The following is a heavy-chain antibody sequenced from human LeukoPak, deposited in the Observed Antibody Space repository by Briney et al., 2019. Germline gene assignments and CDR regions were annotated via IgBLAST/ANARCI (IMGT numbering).Heavy chain of an antibody. V-gene: IGHV3-21*01. Sequence: GGSLRLSCAASGFTFSSYAMSWVRQAPGEGLEWVSSISSSSSYIYYADSVKGRFTISRDNAKNSLYLQMNSLRAEDTAVYYWARDRVVGATSDAFDIWGQGTMVTVSS. J-gene: IGHJ3*02. CDR2: ISSSSSYI. D-gene: IGHD1-26*01. CDR3: ARDRVVGATSDAFDI. CDR1: GFTFSSYA.